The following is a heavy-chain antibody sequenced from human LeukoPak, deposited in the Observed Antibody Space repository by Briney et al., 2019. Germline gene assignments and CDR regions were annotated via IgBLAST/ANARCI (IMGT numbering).Heavy chain of an antibody. J-gene: IGHJ4*02. CDR3: VRDLTCCGGDCF. D-gene: IGHD2-21*01. CDR1: GFTFSNYC. CDR2: MNQDGSDT. Sequence: PGGSLRLSCAASGFTFSNYCMSWVRQAPGKGLEWVANMNQDGSDTYYVDSVKGRFTISRDNAKNSLYLQMNSLRADDTAVYYCVRDLTCCGGDCFWGQGALVTVSS. V-gene: IGHV3-7*01.